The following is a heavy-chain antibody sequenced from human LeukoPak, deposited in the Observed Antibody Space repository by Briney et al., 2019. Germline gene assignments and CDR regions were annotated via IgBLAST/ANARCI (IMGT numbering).Heavy chain of an antibody. Sequence: GGSLRLSCAASGFTSSSYAMSWVRQPPGKGLEWVSAISGSGGSTYYADSANGRSTSPRDNSKNTLHLQRNRLRAETATVSYGAKEGDIVVVVAATARNWFDLWGQGTLVTVSS. CDR1: GFTSSSYA. V-gene: IGHV3-23*01. CDR3: AKEGDIVVVVAATARNWFDL. CDR2: ISGSGGST. J-gene: IGHJ5*02. D-gene: IGHD2-15*01.